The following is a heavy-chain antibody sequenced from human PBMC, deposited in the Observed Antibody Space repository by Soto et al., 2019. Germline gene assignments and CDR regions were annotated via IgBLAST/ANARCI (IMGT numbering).Heavy chain of an antibody. J-gene: IGHJ1*01. CDR1: GFTFSSDA. V-gene: IGHV3-23*01. CDR2: ISGSGGST. D-gene: IGHD4-17*01. CDR3: AKDPPEMTTVSLAEYFQH. Sequence: EVQLFESGGGLVQPGGSLRLSCAASGFTFSSDAMSWVRQAPGKGLEWVSAISGSGGSTYYADSVKGRFTISRDSSKNTLYMQMNSLRAEDTAVYYWAKDPPEMTTVSLAEYFQHWGQGTLVTVSS.